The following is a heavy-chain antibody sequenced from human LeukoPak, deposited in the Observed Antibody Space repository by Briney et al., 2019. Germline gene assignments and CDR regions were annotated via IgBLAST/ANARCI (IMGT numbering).Heavy chain of an antibody. J-gene: IGHJ4*02. V-gene: IGHV1-24*01. CDR3: ATAAGFGEFYCFDY. CDR2: FDPEDGET. Sequence: ASVKVSCKVSGYTLTELSMHWVRQAPGNGLEWMGGFDPEDGETIYAQKFQGRVTMTEDTSTDTAYMELSSLRSEDTAVYYCATAAGFGEFYCFDYWGQGTLVTVSS. D-gene: IGHD3-10*01. CDR1: GYTLTELS.